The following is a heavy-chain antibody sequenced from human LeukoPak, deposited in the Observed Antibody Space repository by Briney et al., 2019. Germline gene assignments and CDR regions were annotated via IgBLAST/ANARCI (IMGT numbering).Heavy chain of an antibody. J-gene: IGHJ4*02. CDR2: ITWNGGST. CDR3: ARGDANWGYYFDY. V-gene: IGHV3-20*04. Sequence: PGGSLRLSCAASGFTLDDYGMSWVRQPPGEGLGWVSGITWNGGSTGYADSVKGRFTISRDNAKNSLYLQMNSLGAEDTALYYCARGDANWGYYFDYWGQGTLVTVSS. CDR1: GFTLDDYG. D-gene: IGHD7-27*01.